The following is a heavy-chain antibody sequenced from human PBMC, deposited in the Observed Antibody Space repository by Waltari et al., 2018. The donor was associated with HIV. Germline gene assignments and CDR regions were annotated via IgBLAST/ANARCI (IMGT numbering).Heavy chain of an antibody. CDR2: TSNDGTKK. J-gene: IGHJ4*02. CDR1: GFTFSNYA. Sequence: QVQLVESGGGVVQPGRSLRLSCAASGFTFSNYAMHWVRPAPGKGLEWVAVTSNDGTKKYYADSVKGRFTISRDNSKNTLYLQMNSLRAEDTAVYYCAKVSPSRPTTVTPERNYFDYWGQGTLVTVSS. D-gene: IGHD4-17*01. V-gene: IGHV3-30*18. CDR3: AKVSPSRPTTVTPERNYFDY.